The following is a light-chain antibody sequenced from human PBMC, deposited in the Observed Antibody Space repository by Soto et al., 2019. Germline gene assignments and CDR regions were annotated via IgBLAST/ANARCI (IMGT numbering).Light chain of an antibody. CDR1: SSDVGSYNL. J-gene: IGLJ1*01. V-gene: IGLV2-23*02. CDR2: EVS. Sequence: QSALTQPASVSGSPGQSITISCTGTSSDVGSYNLVSWYQQHPGKVPKLMIYEVSKRPSGVSNRFSGSKSGNTASLTISGLQAEDEADYYCCSYAASIYVFGTGTKLTVL. CDR3: CSYAASIYV.